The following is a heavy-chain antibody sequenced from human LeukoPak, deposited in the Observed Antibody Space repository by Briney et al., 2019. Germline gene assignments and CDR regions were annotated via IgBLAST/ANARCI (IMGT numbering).Heavy chain of an antibody. CDR2: ISSSSYI. CDR3: ARVIWGSGYYFDY. CDR1: GFTFSSYS. Sequence: GGSLRLSCAASGFTFSSYSMNWVRQAPGKGLEWVSPISSSSYIYYADSVKGRFTISRDNAKNSLYLQMNSLRAEDTAVYYCARVIWGSGYYFDYWGQGTLVTVSS. V-gene: IGHV3-21*01. J-gene: IGHJ4*02. D-gene: IGHD7-27*01.